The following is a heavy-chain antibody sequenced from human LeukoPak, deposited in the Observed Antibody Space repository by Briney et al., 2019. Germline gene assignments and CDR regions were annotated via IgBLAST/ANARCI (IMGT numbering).Heavy chain of an antibody. Sequence: QPGGSLRLSCAASGFTFSTYAMSWVRQAPGKGLEWVSGISGSGGSTNYADSAKGRFTISRDNSKNTLYLQMNSLRAEDTAVYYCAKGTQSFDYWGQGTLVTVSS. CDR3: AKGTQSFDY. CDR2: ISGSGGST. CDR1: GFTFSTYA. J-gene: IGHJ4*02. V-gene: IGHV3-23*01.